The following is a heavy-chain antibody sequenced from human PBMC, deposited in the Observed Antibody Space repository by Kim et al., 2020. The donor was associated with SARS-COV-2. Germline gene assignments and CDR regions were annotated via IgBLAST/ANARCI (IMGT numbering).Heavy chain of an antibody. CDR3: AREGDWNYANWFDP. CDR2: VHYTGST. CDR1: GASITAYY. D-gene: IGHD1-7*01. J-gene: IGHJ5*02. V-gene: IGHV4-59*13. Sequence: SETLSLTCSVSGASITAYYWSWIRQPPGKGLEWIGYVHYTGSTNHNPSLESRVDMSVDTSKNQFSLRLTSVSAADTAVYYCAREGDWNYANWFDPWGQG.